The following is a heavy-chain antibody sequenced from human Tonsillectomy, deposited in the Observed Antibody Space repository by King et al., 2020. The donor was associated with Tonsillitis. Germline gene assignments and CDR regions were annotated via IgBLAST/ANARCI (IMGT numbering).Heavy chain of an antibody. V-gene: IGHV3-33*08. Sequence: QLVQSGGGVVQPGRSLRLSCAASGFTFSSYGMHWVRQAPGKGLEWVAVIWYDGSNKYYADSVKGRFTISRDNSKNTLYLQMNSLRAEDTAVYYCARSKQLALHAFDIWGQGTMVTVSS. CDR2: IWYDGSNK. D-gene: IGHD6-6*01. J-gene: IGHJ3*02. CDR3: ARSKQLALHAFDI. CDR1: GFTFSSYG.